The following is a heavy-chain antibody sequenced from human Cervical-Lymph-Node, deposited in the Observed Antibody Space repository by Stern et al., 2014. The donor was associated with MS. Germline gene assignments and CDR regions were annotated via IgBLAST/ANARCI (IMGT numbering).Heavy chain of an antibody. CDR2: ISSSSSYI. Sequence: EVQLVQSGGRVVQPGRSLRLSCAASGFTFSSYSMNWVRQAPGKGLEWVSSISSSSSYIYYADSVKGRFTISRDNAKNSLYLQMNSLRAEDTAVYYCATSPRANGDYWGQGTLVTVSS. V-gene: IGHV3-21*01. J-gene: IGHJ4*02. CDR3: ATSPRANGDY. CDR1: GFTFSSYS. D-gene: IGHD3-10*01.